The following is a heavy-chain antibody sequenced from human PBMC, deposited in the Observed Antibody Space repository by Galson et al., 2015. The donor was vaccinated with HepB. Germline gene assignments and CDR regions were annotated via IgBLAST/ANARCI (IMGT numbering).Heavy chain of an antibody. CDR1: GYTFTAYY. V-gene: IGHV1-2*06. J-gene: IGHJ6*02. CDR2: INPNTGGT. CDR3: ARDQGSSGWFWYYGLDV. D-gene: IGHD6-19*01. Sequence: SVKVSCKASGYTFTAYYIHWVRQAPGQGLEWMGRINPNTGGTDYAQEFQGRVTMTRDTSVNTGYMDLSRLRSDDTAVYYCARDQGSSGWFWYYGLDVWGQGTTVIVSS.